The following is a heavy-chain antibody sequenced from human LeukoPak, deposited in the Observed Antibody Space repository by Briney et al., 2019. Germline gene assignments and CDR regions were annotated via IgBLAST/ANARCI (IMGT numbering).Heavy chain of an antibody. J-gene: IGHJ2*01. CDR1: GFTFSSYG. Sequence: GGSLRLSCAASGFTFSSYGMHWVRQAPGKGLEWVAVISYDGSNKYYADSVKGRFTISRDNSNNTLYLQMNSLRAEDTAVYYCAKDKTYWYFDLWGRGTLVTVSS. CDR3: AKDKTYWYFDL. CDR2: ISYDGSNK. V-gene: IGHV3-30*18.